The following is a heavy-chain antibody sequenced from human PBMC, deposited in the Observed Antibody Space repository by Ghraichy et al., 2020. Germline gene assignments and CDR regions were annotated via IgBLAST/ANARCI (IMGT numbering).Heavy chain of an antibody. CDR1: GASLNTSGVT. CDR3: AHSHFSILTGRFDY. J-gene: IGHJ4*02. D-gene: IGHD3-9*01. CDR2: IYWNDDK. V-gene: IGHV2-5*01. Sequence: SGPTLVKPTQTLTLTCTFSGASLNTSGVTVGWIRQPPGKALEWLALIYWNDDKRYSPSLKSRLTITKATSENQVVLTMTNMDALDTGTYYCAHSHFSILTGRFDYWGQGALVTVSS.